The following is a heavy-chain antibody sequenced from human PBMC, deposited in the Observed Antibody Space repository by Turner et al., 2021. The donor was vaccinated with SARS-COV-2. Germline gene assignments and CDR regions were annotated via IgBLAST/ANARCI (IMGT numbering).Heavy chain of an antibody. J-gene: IGHJ3*02. CDR3: ARSSVVVITGAFDI. CDR1: VFSLTPSGVV. Sequence: QIPLKESGPTLVQPTQTLTLTCTFSVFSLTPSGVVVCWIRQPPGKALEWLALIYWDDDKRYSPSLKSRLTITKDTSKNQVVLTMTNMDPVDTATYYCARSSVVVITGAFDIWGQGTMVTVSS. V-gene: IGHV2-5*02. CDR2: IYWDDDK. D-gene: IGHD3-22*01.